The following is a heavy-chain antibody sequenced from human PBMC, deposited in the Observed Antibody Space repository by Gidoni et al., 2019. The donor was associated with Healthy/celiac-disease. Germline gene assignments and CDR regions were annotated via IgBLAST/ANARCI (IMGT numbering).Heavy chain of an antibody. J-gene: IGHJ2*01. D-gene: IGHD4-17*01. V-gene: IGHV3-30*02. CDR3: AKDPGDYWYFDL. CDR1: GFTFSSYG. CDR2: IRYDGSNK. Sequence: QVQLVESGGGVVQPGGSRRPSCAPSGFTFSSYGMHWVRQAPGKGLEWVAFIRYDGSNKYYADSVKGRFTVSRDNSKNTLYLQMNSLRAEDTAVYYCAKDPGDYWYFDLWGRGTLVTVSS.